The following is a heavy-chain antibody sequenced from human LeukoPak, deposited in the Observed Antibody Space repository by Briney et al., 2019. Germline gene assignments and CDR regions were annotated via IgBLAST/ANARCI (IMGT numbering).Heavy chain of an antibody. CDR3: ARKNWNDEGYFDY. Sequence: ASVKVSCKASGYTFTSYGISWVRQAPGQGLEWMGWISAYNGNTNYAQKFQGRVTITADESTSTAYMELSSLRSEDTAVYYCARKNWNDEGYFDYWGQGTLVTVSS. V-gene: IGHV1-18*01. D-gene: IGHD1-1*01. CDR2: ISAYNGNT. J-gene: IGHJ4*02. CDR1: GYTFTSYG.